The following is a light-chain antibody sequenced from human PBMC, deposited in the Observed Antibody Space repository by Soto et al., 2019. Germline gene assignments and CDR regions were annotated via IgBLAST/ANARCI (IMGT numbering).Light chain of an antibody. V-gene: IGLV2-14*01. CDR1: SSDVGGYNY. J-gene: IGLJ2*01. CDR3: SSDTSTSAVL. CDR2: EVR. Sequence: QSVLTQPASVSGSPGQSITISCTGTSSDVGGYNYVSWYQQHPGKAPKLMIYEVRNRPSGVSNRFSGSKSGNTASLTISGLQAEDEADYYCSSDTSTSAVLFGGGTKLTVL.